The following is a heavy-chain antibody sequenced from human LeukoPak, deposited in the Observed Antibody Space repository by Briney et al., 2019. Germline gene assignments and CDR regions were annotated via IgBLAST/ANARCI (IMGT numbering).Heavy chain of an antibody. J-gene: IGHJ3*02. Sequence: GGSLRLSCAASGFAFSDYWMSWVRQAPGKGLEWVAVISYDGSNKYYADSVKGRFTISRDNSKNTLYLQMNSLRAEDTAVYYCARDYSSSWSRSAFDIWGQGTMVTVSS. CDR2: ISYDGSNK. CDR3: ARDYSSSWSRSAFDI. V-gene: IGHV3-30*03. CDR1: GFAFSDYW. D-gene: IGHD6-13*01.